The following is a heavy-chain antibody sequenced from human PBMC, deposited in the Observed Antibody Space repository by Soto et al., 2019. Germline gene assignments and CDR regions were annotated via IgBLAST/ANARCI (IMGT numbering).Heavy chain of an antibody. V-gene: IGHV3-30-3*01. D-gene: IGHD1-20*01. CDR2: ISYDGSNK. CDR1: GFTFSSYA. J-gene: IGHJ3*02. Sequence: QVQLVESGGGVVQPGRSLRLSCAASGFTFSSYAMHWVRQAPGKGLEWVAVISYDGSNKCYADSVKGRFTISRDNSKNTLYLQMNSLRAEDTAVYYCARNNWNDADAFDIWGQGTMVTVSS. CDR3: ARNNWNDADAFDI.